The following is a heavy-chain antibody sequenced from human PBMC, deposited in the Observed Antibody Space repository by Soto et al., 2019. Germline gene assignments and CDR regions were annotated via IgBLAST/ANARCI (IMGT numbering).Heavy chain of an antibody. CDR1: GGCISSYY. CDR3: ASGYPVWFDP. CDR2: IYYSGST. D-gene: IGHD6-13*01. J-gene: IGHJ5*02. V-gene: IGHV4-59*01. Sequence: SETLSLTCTVSGGCISSYYWSWIRQPPGKGLEWIGYIYYSGSTNYNPSLKSRVTISVDTSKNQFSLKLSSVTAADTAVYYCASGYPVWFDPWGQGTLVTVSS.